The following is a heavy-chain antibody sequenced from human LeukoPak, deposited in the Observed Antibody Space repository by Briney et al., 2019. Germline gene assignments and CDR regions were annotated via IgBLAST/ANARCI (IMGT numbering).Heavy chain of an antibody. V-gene: IGHV5-51*01. CDR3: ARHTRRGSSGWNDAFDI. CDR2: IYPGDSDT. CDR1: GYSFTSYW. Sequence: GESLKISCKGSGYSFTSYWIGWVRQMPGKGLEWMGIIYPGDSDTRYSPSFQGQVTISADKSISTAYLQWSSLKASDTAMYYCARHTRRGSSGWNDAFDIWGQGTMVTVSS. J-gene: IGHJ3*02. D-gene: IGHD3-22*01.